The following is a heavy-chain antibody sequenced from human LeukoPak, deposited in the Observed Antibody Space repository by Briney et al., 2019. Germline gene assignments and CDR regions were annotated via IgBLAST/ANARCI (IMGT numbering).Heavy chain of an antibody. CDR2: ISYDGSNK. D-gene: IGHD2-2*01. V-gene: IGHV3-30*04. Sequence: GGSLRLSCAASGITFSSYAMHWVRQAPGKGLEWVAVISYDGSNKYYADSVKGRFTISRDNSKNTLYLQMNSLRAEDTAVYYCARVMGRYCSSTSCYVDYWGQGTLVTVSS. CDR1: GITFSSYA. J-gene: IGHJ4*02. CDR3: ARVMGRYCSSTSCYVDY.